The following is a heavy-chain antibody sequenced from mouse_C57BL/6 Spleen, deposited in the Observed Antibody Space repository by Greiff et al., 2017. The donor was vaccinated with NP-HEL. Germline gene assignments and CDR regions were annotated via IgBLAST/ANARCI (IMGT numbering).Heavy chain of an antibody. CDR3: AREDYGSSYSYWYFDV. CDR1: GYAFSSSW. Sequence: VKLVESGPELVKPGASVKISCKASGYAFSSSWMNWVKQRPGKGLEWIGRIYPGDGDTNYNGKFKGKATLTADKSSSTAYMQLSSLTSEDSAVYFCAREDYGSSYSYWYFDVWGTGTTVTVSS. CDR2: IYPGDGDT. J-gene: IGHJ1*03. D-gene: IGHD1-1*01. V-gene: IGHV1-82*01.